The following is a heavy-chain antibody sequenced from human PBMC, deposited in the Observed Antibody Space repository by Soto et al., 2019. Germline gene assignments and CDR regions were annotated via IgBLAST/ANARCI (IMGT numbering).Heavy chain of an antibody. J-gene: IGHJ5*02. CDR1: GYTFTNYG. Sequence: GASVKVSCKASGYTFTNYGFSWVRQAPGQGLEWMGWISAYNGNTNYAQKLQGRVTMTTDTSTSTAYMELRSLRPDDTAVYYCATDFRASGVVTAIHWFDPWGQGTLVTVSS. D-gene: IGHD2-21*02. V-gene: IGHV1-18*04. CDR3: ATDFRASGVVTAIHWFDP. CDR2: ISAYNGNT.